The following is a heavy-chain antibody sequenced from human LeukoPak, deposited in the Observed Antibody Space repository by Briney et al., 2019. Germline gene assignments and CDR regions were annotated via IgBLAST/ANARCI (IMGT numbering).Heavy chain of an antibody. CDR1: GFTFSSYA. V-gene: IGHV3-48*01. D-gene: IGHD1-26*01. CDR3: ARDRLTSGSYFFDY. Sequence: GGSLRLSRAASGFTFSSYAMNWVRQAPGKGLEWISYISGRSSTIYYADSVRGRFTISRDNAKNSMYLQMNSLRAEDTAVYYCARDRLTSGSYFFDYWGQGTLVTVSS. CDR2: ISGRSSTI. J-gene: IGHJ4*02.